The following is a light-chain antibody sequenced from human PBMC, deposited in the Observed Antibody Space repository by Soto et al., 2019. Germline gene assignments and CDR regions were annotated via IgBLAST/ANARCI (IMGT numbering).Light chain of an antibody. V-gene: IGKV1-33*01. J-gene: IGKJ5*01. CDR3: QQYEDLPIT. Sequence: DMPMTQSPSSVSASVGDSVTIXXQSSQDIDKFLNWYQQRPGKPPKLXIDDASNLATGVPSRFSGRGSGTDFTFTISSLQPEDVATYYCQQYEDLPITFGQGTRLEI. CDR2: DAS. CDR1: QDIDKF.